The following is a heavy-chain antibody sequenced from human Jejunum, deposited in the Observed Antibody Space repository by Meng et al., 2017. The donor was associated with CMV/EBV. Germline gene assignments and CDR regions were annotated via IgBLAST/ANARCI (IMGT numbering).Heavy chain of an antibody. Sequence: CAVYGASLSDYYWNWIRQPPGKGLEWIGEINHSGSTNYKPFLKSRVTISLDTSKNQFSLKLRSVTAADTAFYYCARATRNYDSSGYVYWGQGTLVTVSS. D-gene: IGHD3-22*01. J-gene: IGHJ4*02. CDR3: ARATRNYDSSGYVY. V-gene: IGHV4-34*01. CDR2: INHSGST. CDR1: GASLSDYY.